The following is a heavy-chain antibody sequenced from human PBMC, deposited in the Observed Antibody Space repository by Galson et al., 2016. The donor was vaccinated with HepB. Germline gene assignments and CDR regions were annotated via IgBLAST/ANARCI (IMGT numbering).Heavy chain of an antibody. CDR3: AGDWGLHGGVTQNWFDP. J-gene: IGHJ5*02. CDR1: GYNFLSYG. D-gene: IGHD3-16*01. V-gene: IGHV1-18*01. CDR2: IRTYSAMT. Sequence: SVKVSCKASGYNFLSYGISWVRQAPGQGLEWMGRIRTYSAMTPYAQKFQGRITMTTDTSTNTVHMDVRSLRPDDTAIYYCAGDWGLHGGVTQNWFDPWGQGTQVTVST.